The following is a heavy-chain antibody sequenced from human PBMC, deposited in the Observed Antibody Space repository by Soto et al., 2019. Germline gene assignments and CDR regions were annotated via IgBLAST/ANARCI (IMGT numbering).Heavy chain of an antibody. V-gene: IGHV3-23*01. D-gene: IGHD1-1*01. CDR2: ISCVGINT. Sequence: GGSLRLSCAASGFTFSSYAMSWVRQAPGKGLEWVSAISCVGINTYYADSVKGRFTISRDNSKNTLYLQMNSLRAEDTAVYYCARDHPGHPERAFDIWGQGTMVTVSS. J-gene: IGHJ3*02. CDR1: GFTFSSYA. CDR3: ARDHPGHPERAFDI.